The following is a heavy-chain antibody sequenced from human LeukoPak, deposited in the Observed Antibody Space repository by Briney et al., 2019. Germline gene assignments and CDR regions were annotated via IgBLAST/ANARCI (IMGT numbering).Heavy chain of an antibody. V-gene: IGHV1-24*01. CDR2: FDPEDGET. D-gene: IGHD2-2*01. CDR3: ATDSVPRSYYYYYGMDV. CDR1: GYTLTELS. J-gene: IGHJ6*02. Sequence: ASVKVSCKVSGYTLTELSMHWVRQAPGKGLEWMGGFDPEDGETIYAQKFQGRVTMTEDTSTDKAYMELSSLRSEDTAVYYCATDSVPRSYYYYYGMDVWGQGTTVTVSS.